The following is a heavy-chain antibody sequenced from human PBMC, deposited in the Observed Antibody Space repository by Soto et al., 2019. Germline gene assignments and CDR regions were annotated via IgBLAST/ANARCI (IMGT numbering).Heavy chain of an antibody. V-gene: IGHV3-43*01. CDR3: AKEIRHGSNYPYFYYYMDV. CDR2: ISWDGGST. CDR1: GFTFDHYT. Sequence: PGGSLRLSCAASGFTFDHYTMYWVRQGPGMGLEWVSLISWDGGSTYYADSVKGRFTISRDNSKNSLYLQMNSLRTEDTALYYCAKEIRHGSNYPYFYYYMDVWGKGTTVTVSS. D-gene: IGHD3-10*01. J-gene: IGHJ6*03.